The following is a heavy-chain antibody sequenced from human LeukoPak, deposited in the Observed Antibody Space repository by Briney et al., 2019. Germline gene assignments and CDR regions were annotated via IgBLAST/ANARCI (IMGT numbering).Heavy chain of an antibody. CDR2: IKQDGSEK. D-gene: IGHD1-7*01. J-gene: IGHJ4*02. CDR3: ARRYNWNYVAFDY. CDR1: GFTFSSYW. Sequence: HPGGSLRLSCAASGFTFSSYWMSWVRQAPGKGLEWVANIKQDGSEKYYVDSVKGRFTISRDNAKNPLYLQMNSLRAEDTAVYYCARRYNWNYVAFDYWGQGTLVTVSS. V-gene: IGHV3-7*01.